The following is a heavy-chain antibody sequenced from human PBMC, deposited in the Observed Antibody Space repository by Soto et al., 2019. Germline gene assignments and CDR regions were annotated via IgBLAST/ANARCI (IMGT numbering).Heavy chain of an antibody. J-gene: IGHJ5*02. Sequence: GXSVKXSCKVSGCTLTELSMHWVRQAPGKGLEWMGGXDPEDXKAIYEQKFQXXVTITADXXKSKDYIELSSLRSEDTAVYYCARFGTRNWFDPWGQETLVTVSS. CDR3: ARFGTRNWFDP. CDR1: GCTLTELS. CDR2: XDPEDXKA. V-gene: IGHV1-24*01. D-gene: IGHD1-1*01.